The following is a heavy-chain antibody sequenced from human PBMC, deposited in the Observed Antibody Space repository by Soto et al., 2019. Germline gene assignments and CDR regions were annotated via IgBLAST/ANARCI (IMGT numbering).Heavy chain of an antibody. CDR3: ARDQDQPFLDV. Sequence: QVQLQESGPGLVKPSQTLSLTCTVSGVSISSGYYYWSWIRQHPGKGLEWIGYIYYSGSTYYNPSLKSRVTIAVDTSKNQFSLKLRSVTAADTAVYYCARDQDQPFLDVWGQGTAVTVSS. CDR1: GVSISSGYYY. V-gene: IGHV4-31*03. J-gene: IGHJ6*02. CDR2: IYYSGST.